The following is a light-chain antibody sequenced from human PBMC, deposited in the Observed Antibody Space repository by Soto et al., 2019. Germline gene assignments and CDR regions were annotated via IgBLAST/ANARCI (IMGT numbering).Light chain of an antibody. CDR3: GTWDSSLRGV. Sequence: QSVLTQPPSVSAAPEQNVTISCSGSYSNIGNNDVSWYQQFPGTAPKLLIYDNYKRPSGIPDRFSGSKSGTSATLGISGLQTWDEADYYCGTWDSSLRGVFGGGTKLTVL. V-gene: IGLV1-51*01. J-gene: IGLJ2*01. CDR1: YSNIGNND. CDR2: DNY.